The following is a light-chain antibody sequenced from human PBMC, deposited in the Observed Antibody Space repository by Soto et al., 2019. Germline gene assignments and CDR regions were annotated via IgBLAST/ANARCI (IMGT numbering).Light chain of an antibody. J-gene: IGKJ5*01. CDR2: DAS. CDR3: QQRSTWPLT. V-gene: IGKV3-11*01. Sequence: EIVLTQSPATLSLSAGERATLSCRASQSITIELAWYQQKPGQAPRLLICDASNRATGIPARFSGSGSGTDFTLTINTLEPEDSAIYYCQQRSTWPLTFGQGTRLEIK. CDR1: QSITIE.